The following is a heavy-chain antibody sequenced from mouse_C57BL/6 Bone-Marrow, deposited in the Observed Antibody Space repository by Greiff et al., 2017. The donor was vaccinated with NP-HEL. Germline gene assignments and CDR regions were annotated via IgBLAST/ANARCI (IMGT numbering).Heavy chain of an antibody. CDR3: TTVTTVVPYFDY. V-gene: IGHV14-4*01. CDR2: IDPENGDT. CDR1: GFNIKDDY. D-gene: IGHD1-1*01. Sequence: EVHLVESGAELVRPGASVKLSCTASGFNIKDDYMHWVKQRPEQGLEWIGWIDPENGDTEYASKFQGKATITADTSSNTAYLQLSSLTSEDTAVYYCTTVTTVVPYFDYWGQGTTLTVSS. J-gene: IGHJ2*01.